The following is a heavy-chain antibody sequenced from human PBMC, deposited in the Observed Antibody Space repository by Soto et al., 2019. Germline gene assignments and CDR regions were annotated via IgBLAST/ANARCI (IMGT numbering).Heavy chain of an antibody. J-gene: IGHJ6*02. D-gene: IGHD6-13*01. CDR1: SGPSSSHN. Sequence: QVQLQQSGPRLVKPSETLSLTCTVSSGPSSSHNWGWIRQSPGRGLEWIGYVYYTGDTSYNPSLKSRVTISADTSTNNISLTLTSVTAADTAVYYCVRQGIDSLHGLVDVWGQGTTVSVSS. CDR3: VRQGIDSLHGLVDV. V-gene: IGHV4-59*08. CDR2: VYYTGDT.